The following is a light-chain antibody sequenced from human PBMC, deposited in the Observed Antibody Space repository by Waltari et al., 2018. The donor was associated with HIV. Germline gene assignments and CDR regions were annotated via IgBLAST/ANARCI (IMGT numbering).Light chain of an antibody. Sequence: QSALAQPPSASVSPGQSVTISCTGTSSDVGGYSYVSWYQQHPGKAPKLMIEEVSKRPSGVPDRFSGAKSGNASSLTVSGLQAEDEADYYCSSYAGSNNVIFGGGTKLTVL. V-gene: IGLV2-8*01. CDR2: EVS. CDR1: SSDVGGYSY. CDR3: SSYAGSNNVI. J-gene: IGLJ2*01.